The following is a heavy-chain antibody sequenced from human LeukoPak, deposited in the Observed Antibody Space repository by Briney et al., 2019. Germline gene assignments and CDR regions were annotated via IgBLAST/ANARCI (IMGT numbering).Heavy chain of an antibody. J-gene: IGHJ2*01. CDR1: GFTVSSNY. V-gene: IGHV3-48*01. CDR3: ASGGYQLLFPWYFDL. Sequence: GGSLRLSCAASGFTVSSNYMSWVRQAPGKGLEWVSYISSSSSTIYYADSVKGRFTISRDNAKNSLYLQMNSLRAEDTAVYYCASGGYQLLFPWYFDLWGRGTLVAVSS. CDR2: ISSSSSTI. D-gene: IGHD2-2*01.